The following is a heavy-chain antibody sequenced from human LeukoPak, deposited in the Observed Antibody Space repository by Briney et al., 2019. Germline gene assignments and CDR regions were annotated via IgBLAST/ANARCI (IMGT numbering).Heavy chain of an antibody. D-gene: IGHD3-3*01. CDR1: GFTFSSYG. Sequence: GGSLGLSCAASGFTFSSYGMHWVRQAPGEGLEWVAFIRYDGSNKYYADSVKGRFTISRDNSKNTLYLQMNSLRAEDTAVYYCAKDGGPDYDFWSGYQAEWFQHGGQGTLVTVSS. CDR3: AKDGGPDYDFWSGYQAEWFQH. V-gene: IGHV3-30*02. J-gene: IGHJ1*01. CDR2: IRYDGSNK.